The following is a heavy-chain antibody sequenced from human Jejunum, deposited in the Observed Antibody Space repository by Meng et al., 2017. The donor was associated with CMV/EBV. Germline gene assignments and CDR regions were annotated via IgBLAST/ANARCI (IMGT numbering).Heavy chain of an antibody. Sequence: TYWIGWVRQMAGKGPEWMGIIYPADSDTRYSPAFQGQVTISADKSISTAFLQWSSLKASDTAMYYCARGAGRITVFGVVMSWFDPWGQGTLVTVSS. J-gene: IGHJ5*02. D-gene: IGHD3-3*01. V-gene: IGHV5-51*01. CDR3: ARGAGRITVFGVVMSWFDP. CDR1: TYW. CDR2: IYPADSDT.